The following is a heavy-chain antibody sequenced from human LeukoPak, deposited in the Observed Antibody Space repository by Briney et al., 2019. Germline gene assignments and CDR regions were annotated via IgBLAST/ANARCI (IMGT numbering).Heavy chain of an antibody. CDR3: ARGFRGYSGYDPLDY. CDR2: IYPGDSDT. CDR1: GYSFTSYW. V-gene: IGHV5-51*01. D-gene: IGHD5-12*01. J-gene: IGHJ4*02. Sequence: GSLKIPCKGSGYSFTSYWIGWVRQMPGKGLEWMGIIYPGDSDTRYSPSFQGQVTISADKSISTAYLQWSSLKASDTAMYYCARGFRGYSGYDPLDYWGQGTLVTVSS.